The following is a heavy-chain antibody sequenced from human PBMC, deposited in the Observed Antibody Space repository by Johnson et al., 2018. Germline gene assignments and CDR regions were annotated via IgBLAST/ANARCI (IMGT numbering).Heavy chain of an antibody. CDR3: AKNVYANVYFYYGLDV. V-gene: IGHV3-30*04. CDR2: ISYDGNYK. D-gene: IGHD5/OR15-5a*01. J-gene: IGHJ6*02. CDR1: GFIFSTYA. Sequence: QVQLVQSGGGVVQPGRSLRLSCAASGFIFSTYAMHWVRQAPGKGLEWVAIISYDGNYKFYADSVKGRFTISRDNSKNTLYLQMNSLRAEDTAIYYCAKNVYANVYFYYGLDVWGQGTTVTVSS.